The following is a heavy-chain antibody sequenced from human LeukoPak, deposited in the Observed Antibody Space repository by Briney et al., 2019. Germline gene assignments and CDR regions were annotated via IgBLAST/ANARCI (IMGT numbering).Heavy chain of an antibody. Sequence: TGGSLRLSCAPPGNYWRNWVAQPPGKGLVWVSHINSDGSWTSYADSVKGRFTISKDNAKNTVYLQMNNLRAEDTAVYYCVSFYETYWGRGTLVTVSS. CDR2: INSDGSWT. V-gene: IGHV3-74*01. J-gene: IGHJ4*02. CDR1: GNYW. CDR3: VSFYETY. D-gene: IGHD2/OR15-2a*01.